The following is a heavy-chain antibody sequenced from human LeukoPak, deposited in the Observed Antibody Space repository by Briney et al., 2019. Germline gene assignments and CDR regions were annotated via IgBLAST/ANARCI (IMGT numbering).Heavy chain of an antibody. CDR2: IQISENN. Sequence: PSETLSLTCSVFGGSISSYYWTWIRQPAGKGLQWIGRIQISENNNYNPSLKSRVTLSLDTSKNQFSLKLTSVTTADTATYYCATQSVAAGTRYFDLWGPGALVTVSS. D-gene: IGHD6-13*01. V-gene: IGHV4-4*07. J-gene: IGHJ4*02. CDR1: GGSISSYY. CDR3: ATQSVAAGTRYFDL.